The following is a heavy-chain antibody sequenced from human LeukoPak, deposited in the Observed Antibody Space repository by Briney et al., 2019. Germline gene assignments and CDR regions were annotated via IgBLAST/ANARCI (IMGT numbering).Heavy chain of an antibody. CDR3: ARVLRYFDWLPYFDY. D-gene: IGHD3-9*01. CDR2: IYSGGST. Sequence: GGSLRLSCAASGFTVSSNYMSWVRQAPGKGLEWVSVIYSGGSTYYADSVKGRFTISRDNSKNTLYLQMNSLRAEDTAVYYCARVLRYFDWLPYFDYWGQGTLVTVSS. J-gene: IGHJ4*02. V-gene: IGHV3-66*01. CDR1: GFTVSSNY.